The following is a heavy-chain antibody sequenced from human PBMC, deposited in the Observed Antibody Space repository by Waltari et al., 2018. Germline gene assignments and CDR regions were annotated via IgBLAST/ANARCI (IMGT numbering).Heavy chain of an antibody. D-gene: IGHD1-26*01. CDR1: GFTFSSYA. V-gene: IGHV3-23*04. Sequence: EVQLVESGGGLVQPGGSLRLSCAASGFTFSSYAMSLVRQAPGKGLEWVSAISGSGGSTYYADSVKGRFTISRDNSKNTLYLQMNSLRAEDTAVYYCARARYSGSLMASYWGQGTLVTVSS. CDR3: ARARYSGSLMASY. J-gene: IGHJ4*02. CDR2: ISGSGGST.